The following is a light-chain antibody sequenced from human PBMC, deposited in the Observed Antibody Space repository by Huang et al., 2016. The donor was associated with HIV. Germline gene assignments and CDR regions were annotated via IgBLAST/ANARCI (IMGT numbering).Light chain of an antibody. CDR3: QQRSNWPPEGT. V-gene: IGKV3-11*01. CDR2: DAS. CDR1: PGISSY. Sequence: EIVLTQSPATLSLSPGERATLSCRASPGISSYLAGYQQKPGQAPRLLIYDASNRATGVPARFSGSGSGTDFTLTISSLEPEDFAVYYCQQRSNWPPEGTFGQGTKVEIK. J-gene: IGKJ1*01.